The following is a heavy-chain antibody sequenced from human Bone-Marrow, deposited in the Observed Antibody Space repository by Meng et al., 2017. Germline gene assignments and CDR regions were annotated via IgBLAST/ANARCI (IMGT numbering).Heavy chain of an antibody. CDR2: INHSGST. J-gene: IGHJ4*02. CDR3: ARGLYYDSSGYYPRLYYFDY. D-gene: IGHD3-22*01. V-gene: IGHV4-34*01. CDR1: GGSFSGYY. Sequence: SETLSLTCAVYGGSFSGYYWSWIRQPPGKGLEWIGEINHSGSTNYNPYLKSRVTISVDTSKNQFSLKLSSVTAADTAVYYCARGLYYDSSGYYPRLYYFDYWGQGTLVTVSS.